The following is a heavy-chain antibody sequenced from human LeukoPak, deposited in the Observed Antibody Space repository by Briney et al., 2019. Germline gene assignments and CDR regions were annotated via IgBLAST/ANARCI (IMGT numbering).Heavy chain of an antibody. D-gene: IGHD1-7*01. Sequence: GGSLRLSCAASGFTFSSYAMSWVRQAPGKGLEWVSAISGSGGSTYYADSVKGRFTISRDNSKNTLYLQMNSLGAEDTAVYYCAKDLVELLGYYYYGMDVWGQGTTVTVSS. CDR3: AKDLVELLGYYYYGMDV. CDR2: ISGSGGST. J-gene: IGHJ6*02. CDR1: GFTFSSYA. V-gene: IGHV3-23*01.